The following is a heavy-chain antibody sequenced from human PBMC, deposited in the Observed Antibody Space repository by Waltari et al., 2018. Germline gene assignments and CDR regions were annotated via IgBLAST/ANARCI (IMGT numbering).Heavy chain of an antibody. Sequence: EVQLVESGGGLVQPGGSLRLSCAASGFSFRSYGMNWVRPAPGKGLEWVAHISGAGFPIYYADSVKGRFTISRDNAKNSLFLQMNGLRAEDTAVYYCVPMGASRLTWTDWGQGTPVTVSS. J-gene: IGHJ4*02. CDR3: VPMGASRLTWTD. D-gene: IGHD1-26*01. CDR2: ISGAGFPI. V-gene: IGHV3-48*01. CDR1: GFSFRSYG.